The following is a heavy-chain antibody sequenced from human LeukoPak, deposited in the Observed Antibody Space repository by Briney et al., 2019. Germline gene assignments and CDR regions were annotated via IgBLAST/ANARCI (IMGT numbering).Heavy chain of an antibody. CDR2: ISGSGGST. CDR1: GFTFDRYG. V-gene: IGHV3-23*01. CDR3: AKDVTYYYDSSGYLDY. Sequence: PGGSLRLSCEASGFTFDRYGMSWVRQAPGKGLEWVSAISGSGGSTYYADSVKGRFIISRDNSKNTLYLQMNSLRAEDTAVYYCAKDVTYYYDSSGYLDYWGQGTLVTVSS. J-gene: IGHJ4*02. D-gene: IGHD3-22*01.